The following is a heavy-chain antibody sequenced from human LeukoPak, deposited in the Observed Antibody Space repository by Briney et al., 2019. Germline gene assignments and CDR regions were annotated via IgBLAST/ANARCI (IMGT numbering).Heavy chain of an antibody. Sequence: GGSLRLSCAASGFTFSSFTMTWVRQAPGKGLEWVSTIGGSGASTYYAGSVKGRFTISRDNSKNTLSLQMNSLRAEDSAIYYCAKNSYGSGTMGGYWGQGTLVTVSS. CDR1: GFTFSSFT. J-gene: IGHJ4*02. CDR3: AKNSYGSGTMGGY. D-gene: IGHD3-10*01. V-gene: IGHV3-23*01. CDR2: IGGSGAST.